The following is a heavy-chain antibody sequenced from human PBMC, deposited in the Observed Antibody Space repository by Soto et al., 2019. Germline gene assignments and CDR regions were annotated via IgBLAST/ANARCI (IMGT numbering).Heavy chain of an antibody. D-gene: IGHD5-18*01. Sequence: ASVKVSCKASGYTFTGYYMHWVRQAPGQGLEWMGWINPNGGGTNYAQKFQGRVTMTRDTSISTAYMELSRLRSDDTAVYYCAREEDTAMTTSGFYYYGMDVWGQGTTVTVSS. CDR3: AREEDTAMTTSGFYYYGMDV. J-gene: IGHJ6*02. CDR2: INPNGGGT. V-gene: IGHV1-2*02. CDR1: GYTFTGYY.